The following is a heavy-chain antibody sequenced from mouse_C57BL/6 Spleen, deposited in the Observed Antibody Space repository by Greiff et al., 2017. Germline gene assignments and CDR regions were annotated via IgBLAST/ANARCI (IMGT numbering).Heavy chain of an antibody. Sequence: VKLMESGAELVRPGASVTLSCKASGYTFTDYEMHWVKQTPVHGLEWIGAIDPETGGTAYNQKFKGKAILTADKSSSTAYMELRSLTSEDSAVYYCTRGGHGYYVPFAYWGQGTLVTVSA. J-gene: IGHJ3*01. V-gene: IGHV1-15*01. D-gene: IGHD2-3*01. CDR3: TRGGHGYYVPFAY. CDR1: GYTFTDYE. CDR2: IDPETGGT.